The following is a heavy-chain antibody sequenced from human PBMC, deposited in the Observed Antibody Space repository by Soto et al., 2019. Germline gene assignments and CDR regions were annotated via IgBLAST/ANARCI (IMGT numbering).Heavy chain of an antibody. V-gene: IGHV5-51*01. CDR3: ARQITIFGVVNDAFDI. CDR2: IYPGDSDT. CDR1: GYSFTSYW. Sequence: GESLKISCKGSGYSFTSYWIGWVRQMPGKGLEWMGIIYPGDSDTRYSPSFQGQVTISADKSISTAYLQWSSLKASDTAMYYCARQITIFGVVNDAFDIWGQGTMVTVSS. D-gene: IGHD3-3*01. J-gene: IGHJ3*02.